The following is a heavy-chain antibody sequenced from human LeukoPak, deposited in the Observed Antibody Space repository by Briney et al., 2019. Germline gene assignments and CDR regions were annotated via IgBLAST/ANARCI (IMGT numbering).Heavy chain of an antibody. J-gene: IGHJ4*02. Sequence: GGSLRLSCAASGFTFSSYSMNWVRQAPGKGLEWFSSISSSSSYIYYADSVKGRFTISRDNAKNSLYLQMNSLRAEDTAVYYCARSKRAAAGTFDYWGQGTLVTVSS. CDR2: ISSSSSYI. V-gene: IGHV3-21*01. CDR1: GFTFSSYS. D-gene: IGHD6-13*01. CDR3: ARSKRAAAGTFDY.